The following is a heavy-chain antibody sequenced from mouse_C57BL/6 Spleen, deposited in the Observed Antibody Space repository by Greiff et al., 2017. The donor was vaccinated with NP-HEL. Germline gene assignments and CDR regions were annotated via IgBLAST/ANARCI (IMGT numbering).Heavy chain of an antibody. CDR1: GFTFSDYG. V-gene: IGHV5-17*01. J-gene: IGHJ4*01. CDR3: ARGSTSYYAMDY. Sequence: EVMLVESGGGLVKPGGSLKLSCAASGFTFSDYGMHWVRQAPEKGLEWVAYISSGSSTIYYADTVKGRFTISRDNAKNTLFLQMTSLRSEDTAMYYCARGSTSYYAMDYWGQGTSVTVSS. D-gene: IGHD1-1*01. CDR2: ISSGSSTI.